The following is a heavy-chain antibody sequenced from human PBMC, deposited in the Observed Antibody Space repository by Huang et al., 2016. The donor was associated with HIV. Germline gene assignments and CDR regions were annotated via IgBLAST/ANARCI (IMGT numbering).Heavy chain of an antibody. CDR1: GFIFNDFA. CDR2: VRSKGCGGAS. Sequence: QLVESGGDSVQSGRSLRLSCRGSGFIFNDFAINWFRQSPVKGLEWIGFVRSKGCGGASKGAPSVKDRFTVSRDEAKNVAFLQMDNLQVDDTAIYYCSPSGDDYFYFYMDVWGNGTTVIVS. V-gene: IGHV3-49*03. J-gene: IGHJ6*03. CDR3: SPSGDDYFYFYMDV. D-gene: IGHD4-17*01.